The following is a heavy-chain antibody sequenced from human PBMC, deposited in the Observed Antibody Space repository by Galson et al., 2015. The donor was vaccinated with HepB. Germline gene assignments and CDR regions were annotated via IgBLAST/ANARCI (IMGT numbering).Heavy chain of an antibody. J-gene: IGHJ5*02. V-gene: IGHV3-30*18. Sequence: SLRLSCAASGFTFSSYGMHWVRQAPGKGLEWVAVISYDGSNKYYADSVKGRFTISRDNSKNTLYLQMNSLRAEDTAVYYCAKDRDDYGDQNWFDPWGQGTLVTVSS. CDR1: GFTFSSYG. CDR3: AKDRDDYGDQNWFDP. CDR2: ISYDGSNK. D-gene: IGHD4-17*01.